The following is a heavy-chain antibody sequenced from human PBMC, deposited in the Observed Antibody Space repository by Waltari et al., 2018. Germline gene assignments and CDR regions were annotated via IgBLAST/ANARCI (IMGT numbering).Heavy chain of an antibody. CDR1: GFTFSSYA. V-gene: IGHV3-30-3*01. CDR3: ASLYDFWSGYLFDY. D-gene: IGHD3-3*01. J-gene: IGHJ4*02. Sequence: QVQLVESGGGVVQPGRSLRLSCAASGFTFSSYAMHWVRQAPGKGLEWVAVISYDGSNKYYADSVKGRFTISRDNSKNTLYLQMNSLRAEDTAVYYCASLYDFWSGYLFDYWGQGTLVTVSS. CDR2: ISYDGSNK.